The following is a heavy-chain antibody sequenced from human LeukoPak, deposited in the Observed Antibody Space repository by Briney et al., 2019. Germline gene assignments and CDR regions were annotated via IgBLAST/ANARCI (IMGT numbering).Heavy chain of an antibody. CDR3: VRDQGIAVTYYFDY. CDR1: GFTFSSYW. Sequence: GGSLRLSCAASGFTFSSYWMSWVRQAPGKGLEWVANIKQDGSEKYYVDSVKGRFTISRDNAKNSLYLQMNSLRVEDTAVYYCVRDQGIAVTYYFDYWGQGALVTVSS. D-gene: IGHD6-19*01. CDR2: IKQDGSEK. J-gene: IGHJ4*02. V-gene: IGHV3-7*01.